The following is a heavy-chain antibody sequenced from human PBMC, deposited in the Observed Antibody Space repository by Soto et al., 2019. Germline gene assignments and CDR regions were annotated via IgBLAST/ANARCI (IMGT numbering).Heavy chain of an antibody. Sequence: GGSLRLSCAASGFTFSSYGMHWVRQAPGKGLEWVAVISYDGSNKYYADSVKGRFTISRDNSKNTLYLQMNSLRAEDTAVYYCATTYDSSGGPPPTFDYWGQGTLVTVSS. CDR2: ISYDGSNK. CDR3: ATTYDSSGGPPPTFDY. J-gene: IGHJ4*02. D-gene: IGHD3-22*01. CDR1: GFTFSSYG. V-gene: IGHV3-30*03.